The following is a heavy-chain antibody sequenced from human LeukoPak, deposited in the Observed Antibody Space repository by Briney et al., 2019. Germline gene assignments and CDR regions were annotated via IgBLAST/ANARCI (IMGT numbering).Heavy chain of an antibody. Sequence: GGSLRLSCAASGFTFSSYWMHWVRQTPGKGLVWVSRINSDGSTTNYADSVKGRFTISRDNAKNTLYLQINSLRGDDTAVYYCARGPARDNYYPGDYWGQGTLVTVSS. CDR2: INSDGSTT. V-gene: IGHV3-74*01. D-gene: IGHD1-26*01. CDR1: GFTFSSYW. CDR3: ARGPARDNYYPGDY. J-gene: IGHJ4*02.